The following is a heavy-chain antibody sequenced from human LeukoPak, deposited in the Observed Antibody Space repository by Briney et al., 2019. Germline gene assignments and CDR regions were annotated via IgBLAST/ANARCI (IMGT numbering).Heavy chain of an antibody. V-gene: IGHV1-2*02. D-gene: IGHD2-15*01. CDR2: INPNSGGT. J-gene: IGHJ4*02. Sequence: APVKVSCKASEYTFTDYYMHWVRQAPGQGLEWMGWINPNSGGTNYAQKFQGRVTMTRDTSISTAYMELSRLRSDDTAVYYCARDGIYCSGSSCYPVEIDYWGQGTLVTVSS. CDR1: EYTFTDYY. CDR3: ARDGIYCSGSSCYPVEIDY.